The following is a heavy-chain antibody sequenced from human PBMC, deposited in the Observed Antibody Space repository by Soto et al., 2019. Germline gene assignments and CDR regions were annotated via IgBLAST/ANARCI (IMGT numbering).Heavy chain of an antibody. Sequence: PGGSLRPSCTASGFTFGDYAMSWFRQAPGKGLEWVGFIRSKAYGGTTEYAASVKDRFTISRDDSKSIAYLQMNSLKTEDTAVYYCTRVRAVRFLESRAFDIWGQGTMVTVSS. V-gene: IGHV3-49*03. CDR1: GFTFGDYA. CDR2: IRSKAYGGTT. CDR3: TRVRAVRFLESRAFDI. J-gene: IGHJ3*02. D-gene: IGHD3-3*01.